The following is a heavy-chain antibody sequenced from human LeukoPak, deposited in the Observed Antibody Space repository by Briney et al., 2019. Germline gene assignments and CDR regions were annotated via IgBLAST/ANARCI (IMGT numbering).Heavy chain of an antibody. D-gene: IGHD6-13*01. CDR2: ISGSGGST. J-gene: IGHJ4*02. V-gene: IGHV3-23*01. CDR3: AKDSAGGQQLVLYCFDY. CDR1: GFTFSSYA. Sequence: GGSLRLSCAASGFTFSSYAMSWVRQAPGKGLEWVSAISGSGGSTYYADSVKGRFTISRDNSKNTLYLQMNSLRAEDTAVYYCAKDSAGGQQLVLYCFDYWGQGTLVTVSS.